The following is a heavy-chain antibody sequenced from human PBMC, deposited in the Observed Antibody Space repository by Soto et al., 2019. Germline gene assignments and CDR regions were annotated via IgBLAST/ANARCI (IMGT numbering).Heavy chain of an antibody. V-gene: IGHV1-18*04. CDR2: MCVNNGIT. CDR3: ATYFHSGFDP. Sequence: VPCPASGYRLSNYWMNYAGQSSGFRLEMMGWMCVNNGITNYAPKFQVRVAITTDTTTSTAYPELRSLRSDDTAVYYCATYFHSGFDPCGQGTVGTVDS. D-gene: IGHD3-10*01. CDR1: GYRLSNYW. J-gene: IGHJ5*02.